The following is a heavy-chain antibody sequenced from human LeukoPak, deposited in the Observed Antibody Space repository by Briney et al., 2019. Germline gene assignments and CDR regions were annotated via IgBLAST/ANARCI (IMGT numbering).Heavy chain of an antibody. V-gene: IGHV3-23*01. CDR3: TKDLRPDGLYDFDS. Sequence: GGSLRLSCAASGFTFSTYAMNWVRQAPGRGLEWVSVITGNSVTIRYADSVKGRFIISRDNSKNTVFLQMNSLKVEDTALYYCTKDLRPDGLYDFDSWGQGTLVTVSS. D-gene: IGHD5/OR15-5a*01. CDR2: ITGNSVTI. J-gene: IGHJ4*02. CDR1: GFTFSTYA.